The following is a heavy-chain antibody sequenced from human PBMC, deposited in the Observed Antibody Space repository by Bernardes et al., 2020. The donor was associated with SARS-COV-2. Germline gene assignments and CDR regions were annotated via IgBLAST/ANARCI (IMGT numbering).Heavy chain of an antibody. V-gene: IGHV4-59*04. J-gene: IGHJ4*02. CDR2: IYYGGRT. D-gene: IGHD3-3*01. Sequence: SEPLSLTCTVSGGSISSYYWSWIRQPPGKGLEWIGNIYYGGRTNYNPSLKSRVTMSVNTSKNQFSLRLSSVTAADTAVYYCARLGNFDFWSGLGGDFDYWGQGTLVTVSS. CDR1: GGSISSYY. CDR3: ARLGNFDFWSGLGGDFDY.